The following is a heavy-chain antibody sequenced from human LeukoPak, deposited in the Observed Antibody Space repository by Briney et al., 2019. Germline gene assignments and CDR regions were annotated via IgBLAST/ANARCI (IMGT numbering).Heavy chain of an antibody. CDR3: VSQSYSGSDNYYFHY. D-gene: IGHD1-26*01. Sequence: PGGSLRLSCVTCGLLYTTYAMTWVRHAPERGVECVSIISGSGERAYYADSVKGRFTVPRDNYKNALYLQMKSLRAEDTAVYYCVSQSYSGSDNYYFHYWGQGTLVGVSS. CDR1: GLLYTTYA. J-gene: IGHJ4*02. V-gene: IGHV3-23*01. CDR2: ISGSGERA.